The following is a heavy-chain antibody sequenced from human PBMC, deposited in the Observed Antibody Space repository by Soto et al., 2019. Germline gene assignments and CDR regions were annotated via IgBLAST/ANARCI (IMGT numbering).Heavy chain of an antibody. J-gene: IGHJ6*03. CDR1: GFAFRDFA. Sequence: EVQLVESGGSLVQPGRSLRLSCAASGFAFRDFAMHWVRQTPGKGLEWVSGITWNGVAMGYADSVRGRFTISRDDAKNPLYLQKNSRRPGDPALYYCEKFFVTPPPPAGYMDVWGKGTPVTV. D-gene: IGHD2-21*02. CDR3: EKFFVTPPPPAGYMDV. V-gene: IGHV3-9*01. CDR2: ITWNGVAM.